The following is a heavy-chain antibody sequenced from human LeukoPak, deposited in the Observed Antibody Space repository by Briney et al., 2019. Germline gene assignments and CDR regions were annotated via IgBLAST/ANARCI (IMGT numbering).Heavy chain of an antibody. V-gene: IGHV4-59*11. CDR2: FYYSVST. CDR3: ARAYGSGSYYKQHLDY. J-gene: IGHJ4*02. CDR1: GGSISSHY. Sequence: SETLSLTCTVSGGSISSHYWSWIRQPPGKGLEWIGYFYYSVSTNYHPSLKSRVTISVATSKNQFSLKLSSVTAADTAVYYCARAYGSGSYYKQHLDYWGQGTLVTVSS. D-gene: IGHD3-10*01.